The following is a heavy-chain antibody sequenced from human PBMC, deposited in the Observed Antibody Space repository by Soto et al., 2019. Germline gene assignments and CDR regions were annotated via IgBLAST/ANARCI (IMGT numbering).Heavy chain of an antibody. D-gene: IGHD4-17*01. J-gene: IGHJ3*02. CDR1: GFTFSASD. CDR2: ISFSTGTL. CDR3: TSAYGRTVGGFDI. Sequence: GGSLRLSCAASGFTFSASDVNWVRQVPGKGLEWLSYISFSTGTLDYADSVKGRFTISRDDVKNSVYLQMNSLRDEDTAVYYCTSAYGRTVGGFDIWGQGTMVTVSS. V-gene: IGHV3-48*02.